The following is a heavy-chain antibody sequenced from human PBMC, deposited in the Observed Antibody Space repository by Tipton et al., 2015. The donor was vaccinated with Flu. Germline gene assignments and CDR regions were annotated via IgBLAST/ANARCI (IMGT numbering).Heavy chain of an antibody. CDR1: GGSISSYY. V-gene: IGHV4-59*08. CDR3: ARRKTVTTRLTYFDY. Sequence: TLSLTCTVSGGSISSYYWSWIRQPPGKGLEWIGYIYYSGSTNYNPSLKSRVTISVDMSKNQFSLKLTSVTAADTAVYYCARRKTVTTRLTYFDYWGQGTLVTVSS. D-gene: IGHD4-17*01. J-gene: IGHJ4*02. CDR2: IYYSGST.